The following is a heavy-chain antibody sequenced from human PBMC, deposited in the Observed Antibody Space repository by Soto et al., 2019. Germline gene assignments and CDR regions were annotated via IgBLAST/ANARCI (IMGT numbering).Heavy chain of an antibody. J-gene: IGHJ4*02. CDR3: ERDLAAAGTDY. CDR2: IYTSGST. CDR1: GGSISSCY. D-gene: IGHD6-13*01. Sequence: SETLSLTCTVSGGSISSCYWSWIRQPAGKGLEWIGRIYTSGSTNYNPSLKSRVTMSVDTSKNQFSLKLSSVTAADTAVYYCERDLAAAGTDYWGQGTLVTVSS. V-gene: IGHV4-4*07.